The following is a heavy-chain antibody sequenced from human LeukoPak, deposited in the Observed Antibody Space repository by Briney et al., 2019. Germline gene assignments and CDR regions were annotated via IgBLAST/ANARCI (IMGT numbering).Heavy chain of an antibody. CDR2: IRSKAYGGTT. Sequence: GRSLRLSCTASGFTFGDYAMSWFRQAPVKRLEWVCFIRSKAYGGTTEYAASVKGRFTISRDDSTSIAYLQINSLKNEDTAVYYCTRDLERRGIAVAGLDYWGQGTLVTVSS. J-gene: IGHJ4*02. V-gene: IGHV3-49*03. CDR1: GFTFGDYA. CDR3: TRDLERRGIAVAGLDY. D-gene: IGHD6-19*01.